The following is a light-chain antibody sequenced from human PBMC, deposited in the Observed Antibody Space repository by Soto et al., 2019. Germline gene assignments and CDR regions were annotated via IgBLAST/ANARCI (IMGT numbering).Light chain of an antibody. CDR2: RAS. V-gene: IGKV3-20*01. J-gene: IGKJ2*01. Sequence: EIVLTQSPGTLSLSPGERATLSCRASQSVSSNYLAWYQQKPGQAPKVLIYRASIRATGIPDRFTGSGSGTDFTLTLSRLEPEDFATYYCQQTYSAPPYTFGQGTKLEIK. CDR1: QSVSSNY. CDR3: QQTYSAPPYT.